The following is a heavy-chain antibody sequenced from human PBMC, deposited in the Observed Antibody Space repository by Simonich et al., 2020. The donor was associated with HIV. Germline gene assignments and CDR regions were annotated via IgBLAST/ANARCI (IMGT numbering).Heavy chain of an antibody. CDR3: ARAGLTMVRGVPASFDV. Sequence: QVELQQWGAGLLKPSETLSLTCAVFHGSFSDYYWSCNRPPPGKGLEWIGEINHSGSTKYNPSLKSRVTIAVDTSKNQLSLKLRSVTAADTAVYYCARAGLTMVRGVPASFDVWGQGTMVTVSS. J-gene: IGHJ3*01. D-gene: IGHD3-10*01. CDR2: INHSGST. CDR1: HGSFSDYY. V-gene: IGHV4-34*01.